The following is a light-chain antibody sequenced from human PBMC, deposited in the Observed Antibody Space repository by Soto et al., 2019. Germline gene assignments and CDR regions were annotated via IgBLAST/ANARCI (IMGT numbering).Light chain of an antibody. CDR3: LQHKSYHRT. Sequence: DIQMTQSPSDMSASVGDRVTITCRASQDISNFLVWFQQRPGKVPKRLMYSANRLESGVPSRFSGSGSGTEFTLTISSLQPEDFATYYCLQHKSYHRTFGQETKVDIK. CDR2: SAN. V-gene: IGKV1-17*03. CDR1: QDISNF. J-gene: IGKJ1*01.